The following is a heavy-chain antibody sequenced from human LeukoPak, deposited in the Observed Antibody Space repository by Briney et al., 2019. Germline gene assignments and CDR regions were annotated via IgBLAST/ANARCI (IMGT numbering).Heavy chain of an antibody. CDR1: GFTFSSYA. CDR3: AKGYASGSYSTFDY. Sequence: GGSLRLSCAASGFTFSSYAMSRVRQAPGKGLEWVSTISGSGGSTYYADSVKGRFTISRDNSKNTLYLQMNSLRAEDTAVYYCAKGYASGSYSTFDYWGQGTLVTVSS. CDR2: ISGSGGST. D-gene: IGHD3-10*01. J-gene: IGHJ4*02. V-gene: IGHV3-23*01.